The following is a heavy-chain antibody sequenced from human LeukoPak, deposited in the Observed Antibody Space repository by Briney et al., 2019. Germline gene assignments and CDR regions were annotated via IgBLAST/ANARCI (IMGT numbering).Heavy chain of an antibody. CDR1: GYTFTSYY. V-gene: IGHV1-2*02. Sequence: ASVKVSCKASGYTFTSYYMHWVRQAPGQGLEWMGWINPNSGGTNYAQKLQGRVTMTTDTSTSTAYMELRSLRSDDTAVYYCARDSWPMYDARVRGGENDYWGQGTLVTVSS. CDR3: ARDSWPMYDARVRGGENDY. CDR2: INPNSGGT. J-gene: IGHJ4*02. D-gene: IGHD2-15*01.